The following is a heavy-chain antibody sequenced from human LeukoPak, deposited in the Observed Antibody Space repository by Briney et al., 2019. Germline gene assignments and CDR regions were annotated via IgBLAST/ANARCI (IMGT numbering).Heavy chain of an antibody. J-gene: IGHJ4*02. V-gene: IGHV3-9*01. CDR3: AREKLYGDPEWTIDY. Sequence: PGRSLRLSCAASGFTFDDYAMHWVRQAPGKGLEWVSGISWNSGSIGYADSVKGRFTISRDNAKNSLYLQMNSLRAEDSGLYYCAREKLYGDPEWTIDYWGQGTLVTVSS. CDR2: ISWNSGSI. CDR1: GFTFDDYA. D-gene: IGHD4-17*01.